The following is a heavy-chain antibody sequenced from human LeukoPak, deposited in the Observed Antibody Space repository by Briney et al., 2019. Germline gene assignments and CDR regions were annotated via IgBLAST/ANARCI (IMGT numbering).Heavy chain of an antibody. Sequence: PGGSLRLSCAASGFTFSFYGIHWVRQAPGKGLEWVAVMYSDLINKYYADSVKGRFTVSRDNSKNTVYLQMNSLRAEDTAVYCCARDSDTTGHYSIFDYWGQGTLVTVSS. CDR3: ARDSDTTGHYSIFDY. CDR2: MYSDLINK. V-gene: IGHV3-33*01. D-gene: IGHD3-22*01. J-gene: IGHJ4*02. CDR1: GFTFSFYG.